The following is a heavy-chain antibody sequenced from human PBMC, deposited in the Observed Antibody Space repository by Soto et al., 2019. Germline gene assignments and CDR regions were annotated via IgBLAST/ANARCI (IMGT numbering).Heavy chain of an antibody. J-gene: IGHJ3*02. Sequence: GGSLRLSCVASGFSFSIQAMHWFRQAPGKGLEWVAAISNDGNRQLYADSVKDRFTISRDNSRNTLDLQMNNLRTEDTGVYFCARDIYSYGSVGTPDIWGQGTMVTVSS. CDR3: ARDIYSYGSVGTPDI. CDR1: GFSFSIQA. V-gene: IGHV3-30-3*01. CDR2: ISNDGNRQ. D-gene: IGHD5-18*01.